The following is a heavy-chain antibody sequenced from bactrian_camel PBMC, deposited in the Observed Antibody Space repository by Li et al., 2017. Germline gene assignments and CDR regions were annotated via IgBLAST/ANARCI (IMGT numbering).Heavy chain of an antibody. D-gene: IGHD6*01. CDR1: SYDSEGAC. V-gene: IGHV3S53*01. Sequence: HVQLVESGGGSAQPGGFLRLSCVASSYDSEGACMGWFRQAPGKDREDREGVAAIHTGGDISYADSVKGRFTIAQDNFKNTLYLEMTNLRPDDSGMYYCAAVHGYTPPVVVAGTYGMDYWGKGTQVTVS. CDR2: IHTGGDI. J-gene: IGHJ7*01.